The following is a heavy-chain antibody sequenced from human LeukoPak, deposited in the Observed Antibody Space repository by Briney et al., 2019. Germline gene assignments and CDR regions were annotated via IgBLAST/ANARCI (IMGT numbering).Heavy chain of an antibody. J-gene: IGHJ4*02. CDR1: GYTFTDYY. CDR3: ASADTFWSGPEGY. CDR2: VDPEDGET. V-gene: IGHV1-69-2*01. Sequence: ASVKVYXKGSGYTFTDYYMHWLQQAPGKGLEWMELVDPEDGETIYAEKFQGRVTITADTSTDTAYMELSSLRSEDTAVYYCASADTFWSGPEGYWGQGTLVTVSS. D-gene: IGHD3-3*01.